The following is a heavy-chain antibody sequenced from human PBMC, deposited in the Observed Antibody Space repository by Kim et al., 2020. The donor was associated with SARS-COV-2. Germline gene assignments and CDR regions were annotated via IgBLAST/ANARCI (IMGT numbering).Heavy chain of an antibody. J-gene: IGHJ4*02. Sequence: GGSLRLSCAASGFTFSDYYMSWIRQAPGKGLEWVSYISSSSSYTNYADSVKGRFTISRDNAKNSLYLQMNSLRAEDTAVYYCARYPRYCSSTSCYWYFDYWGQGTLVTVSS. CDR2: ISSSSSYT. V-gene: IGHV3-11*06. D-gene: IGHD2-2*01. CDR3: ARYPRYCSSTSCYWYFDY. CDR1: GFTFSDYY.